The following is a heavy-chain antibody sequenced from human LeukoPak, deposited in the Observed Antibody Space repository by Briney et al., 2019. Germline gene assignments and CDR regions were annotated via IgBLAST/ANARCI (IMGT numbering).Heavy chain of an antibody. CDR2: ISAYNGNT. CDR1: RYTFSTYG. CDR3: ARVETGFDY. D-gene: IGHD2-21*02. Sequence: ASVKDSRKASRYTFSTYGLTWVRQVPGQGLEWMGWISAYNGNTNYAEEFLGRVLMTTDTSTRTGYMELRSLTSDDTAVYYCARVETGFDYWGQGTLVTVSS. J-gene: IGHJ4*02. V-gene: IGHV1-18*01.